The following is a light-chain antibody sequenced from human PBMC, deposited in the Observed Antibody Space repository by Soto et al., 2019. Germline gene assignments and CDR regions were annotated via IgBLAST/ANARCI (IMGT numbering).Light chain of an antibody. CDR2: STN. CDR3: GLYMGSGTWL. V-gene: IGLV8-61*01. CDR1: SGSVSSSNS. J-gene: IGLJ3*02. Sequence: QAVVTQEPSFSVSPGGTVTLTCVLSSGSVSSSNSPSWYQQTPGQAPRTLIYSTNTRSSGVPDRFSGSILGNKAALTITGTQADDESDYYCGLYMGSGTWLFGGGTKVTVL.